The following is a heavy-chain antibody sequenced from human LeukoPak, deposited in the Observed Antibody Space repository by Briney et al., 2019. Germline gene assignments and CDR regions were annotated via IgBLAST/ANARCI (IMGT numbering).Heavy chain of an antibody. Sequence: GGPLRLSCAASGFTFSSYSMNWVRQAPGKGLEWVSSISSSSSYIYYADSVKGRFTISRDNAKNSLYLQMNSLRAEDTAVYYCARDSTAYYSNYWGQGTLVTVSS. CDR3: ARDSTAYYSNY. V-gene: IGHV3-21*01. CDR1: GFTFSSYS. J-gene: IGHJ4*02. D-gene: IGHD3-10*01. CDR2: ISSSSSYI.